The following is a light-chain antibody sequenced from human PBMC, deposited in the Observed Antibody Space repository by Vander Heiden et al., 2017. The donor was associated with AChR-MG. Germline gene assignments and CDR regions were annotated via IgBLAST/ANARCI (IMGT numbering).Light chain of an antibody. V-gene: IGLV1-40*01. Sequence: QPVLTQPPSVSGAPGQRVTISCTWNSYNIGAGYDGQWYQQFPEAAPNLLYFGDNNRPAGVPGRFSGTKSDTSASLAITALQGEDAADYYCQSYDSSMFWVFGGGTKVTVL. J-gene: IGLJ3*02. CDR1: SYNIGAGYD. CDR3: QSYDSSMFWV. CDR2: GDN.